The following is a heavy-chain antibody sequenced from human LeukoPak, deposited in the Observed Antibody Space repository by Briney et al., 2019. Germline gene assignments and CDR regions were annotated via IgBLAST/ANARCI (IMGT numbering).Heavy chain of an antibody. V-gene: IGHV1-18*01. CDR1: GYTFTSYG. Sequence: ASVKVSCKASGYTFTSYGISWVRQAPGQGLEWMGWISAYNGNTNYAQKFQGRVTMTRDTSIRTAYMELSRLRSDDTAVYYCARDYPSAGSTVVTPGDYWGQGTLVTVSS. J-gene: IGHJ4*02. D-gene: IGHD4-23*01. CDR3: ARDYPSAGSTVVTPGDY. CDR2: ISAYNGNT.